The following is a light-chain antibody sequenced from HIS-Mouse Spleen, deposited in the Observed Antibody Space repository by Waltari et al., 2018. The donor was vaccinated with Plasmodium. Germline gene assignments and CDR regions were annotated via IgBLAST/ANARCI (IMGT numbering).Light chain of an antibody. V-gene: IGLV3-21*03. CDR3: QVWDSSSDHVV. J-gene: IGLJ2*01. Sequence: SYVLTQPPSVSVAPGKTARITCGGKNIGRKRVHGYQQKPGQAPVLVVYDESDRPSGIPERFSGSNSGNTATLTISRVEAGDEADYYCQVWDSSSDHVVFGGGTKLTVL. CDR2: DES. CDR1: NIGRKR.